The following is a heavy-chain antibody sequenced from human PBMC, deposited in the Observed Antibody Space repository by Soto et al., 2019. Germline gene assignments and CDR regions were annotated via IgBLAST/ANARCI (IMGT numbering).Heavy chain of an antibody. Sequence: QGELVQSGAEVKKPGASVKVSCKASGYTFPSSTISWLRQAPGQGLEWPGWINAYSGDRKFAQRFPGRVTMTTDTSTSTAYLELTSLTSDDTAIYYCASANFGDSEYWGQGTLLTGSS. V-gene: IGHV1-18*01. J-gene: IGHJ4*02. D-gene: IGHD4-17*01. CDR1: GYTFPSST. CDR2: INAYSGDR. CDR3: ASANFGDSEY.